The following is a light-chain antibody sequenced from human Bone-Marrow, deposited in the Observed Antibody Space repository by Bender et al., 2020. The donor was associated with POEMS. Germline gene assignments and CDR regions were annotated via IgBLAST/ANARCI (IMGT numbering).Light chain of an antibody. Sequence: QSALTQPASVSGSPGQSITISCTGTSSDVGSYNVVSWYQQHPGKAPQVMISEVNKRPSGVSNRFSGSKSGNTASLTISGLLPEDEADYYCSSYSSSSTMWLFGGGTKLTVL. V-gene: IGLV2-14*02. CDR1: SSDVGSYNV. CDR3: SSYSSSSTMWL. CDR2: EVN. J-gene: IGLJ3*02.